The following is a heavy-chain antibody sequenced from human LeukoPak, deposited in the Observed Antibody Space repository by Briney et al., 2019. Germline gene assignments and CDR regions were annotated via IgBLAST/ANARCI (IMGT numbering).Heavy chain of an antibody. V-gene: IGHV1-69*13. D-gene: IGHD1-26*01. Sequence: SVKVSCKASGGTFSSYAISWVRQAPGQGLEWMGGIIPIFGTANYAQKFQGRVTITADESTSTAYMELSSLRSEDTAVYYCARGGAGGRRLVGATDYFDYWGQGTLVTVSS. J-gene: IGHJ4*02. CDR3: ARGGAGGRRLVGATDYFDY. CDR1: GGTFSSYA. CDR2: IIPIFGTA.